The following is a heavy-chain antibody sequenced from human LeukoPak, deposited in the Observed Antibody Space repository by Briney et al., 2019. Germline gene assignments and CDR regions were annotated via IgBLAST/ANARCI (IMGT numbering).Heavy chain of an antibody. D-gene: IGHD3-10*01. J-gene: IGHJ6*03. Sequence: SETLSLTCTVSGYSISSGYYWGWIRPPPGKGLEWIGTIYHSGSTYYNPSLKSRVTISLDTSMNKFSPKLISVTAADTAVYYCARSITLVRGVIIGYYYMDVWGKGTTVTVSS. V-gene: IGHV4-38-2*02. CDR3: ARSITLVRGVIIGYYYMDV. CDR2: IYHSGST. CDR1: GYSISSGYY.